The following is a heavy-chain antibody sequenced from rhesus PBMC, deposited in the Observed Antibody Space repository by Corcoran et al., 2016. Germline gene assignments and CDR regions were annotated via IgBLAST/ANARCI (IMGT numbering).Heavy chain of an antibody. V-gene: IGHV4-122*02. J-gene: IGHJ5-2*02. CDR2: ITYSGPT. Sequence: QVQLQESGPGLVMPSETLSLTCAVSGGSVSSGYFYWNWIRQPPGKGLEWIGYITYSGPTRYNPALRSGVSISRDTSRNQFSRKLSSVTAADTAVYYCAKESARGASWNSLDVWGRGVLVTVSS. CDR1: GGSVSSGYFY. CDR3: AKESARGASWNSLDV. D-gene: IGHD6-25*01.